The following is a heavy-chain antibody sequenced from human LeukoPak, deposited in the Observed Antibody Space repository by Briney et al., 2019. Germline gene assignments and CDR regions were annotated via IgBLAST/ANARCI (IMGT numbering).Heavy chain of an antibody. J-gene: IGHJ4*02. D-gene: IGHD6-13*01. V-gene: IGHV1-18*01. Sequence: ASVKVSCKASGYTFTSYGISWVRQAPGQGLEWMGWISAYNGNTNYAQKLQGRVTMTTDTSTSTAYMELRSLRSDDTAVYYCARELSSSWYSLFGYWGQGTLVTVSS. CDR2: ISAYNGNT. CDR1: GYTFTSYG. CDR3: ARELSSSWYSLFGY.